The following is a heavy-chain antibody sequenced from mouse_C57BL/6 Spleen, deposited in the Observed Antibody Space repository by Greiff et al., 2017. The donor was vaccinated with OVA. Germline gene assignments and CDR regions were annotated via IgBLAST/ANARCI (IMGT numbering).Heavy chain of an antibody. CDR1: GYAFSSSW. Sequence: VQLQESGPELVKPGASVKISCKASGYAFSSSWMNWVKQRPGKGLEWIGRIYPGAGDTNYNGKFKGKATLTADKSSSTAYMQLSSLTSEDSAVYCCARYWDDAMDYWGQGTSVTVSS. D-gene: IGHD4-1*01. J-gene: IGHJ4*01. V-gene: IGHV1-82*01. CDR2: IYPGAGDT. CDR3: ARYWDDAMDY.